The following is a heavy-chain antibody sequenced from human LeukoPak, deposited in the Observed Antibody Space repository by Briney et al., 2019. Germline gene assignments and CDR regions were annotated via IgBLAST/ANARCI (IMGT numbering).Heavy chain of an antibody. J-gene: IGHJ4*01. V-gene: IGHV4-59*12. CDR1: GGSISSYY. Sequence: SETLSLTCTVSGGSISSYYWSWIRQPPGKGLEWIGYIYYSGSTNYNPSLKSRITISVDTSKNQFSLKLSSVTAADTAVYYCARVLSGSNFDSWGHGTLVTVSS. CDR3: ARVLSGSNFDS. CDR2: IYYSGST. D-gene: IGHD3-22*01.